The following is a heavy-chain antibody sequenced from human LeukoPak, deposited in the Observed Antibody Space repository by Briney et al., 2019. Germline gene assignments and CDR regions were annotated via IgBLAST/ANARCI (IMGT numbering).Heavy chain of an antibody. Sequence: GGSLRLSCAASGFTFSSYAMSWVRQAPGKGLEWVSAISGSGGSTYYADSVKGRFTISRDNSKNTLYLQMNSLRAEDTAVYYCAKLWVMITFGVVIDIEAPGSSGDYWGQGTLVTVSS. D-gene: IGHD3-16*02. CDR3: AKLWVMITFGVVIDIEAPGSSGDY. V-gene: IGHV3-23*01. J-gene: IGHJ4*02. CDR2: ISGSGGST. CDR1: GFTFSSYA.